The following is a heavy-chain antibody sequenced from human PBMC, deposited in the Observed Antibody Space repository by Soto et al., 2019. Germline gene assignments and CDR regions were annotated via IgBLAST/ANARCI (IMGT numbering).Heavy chain of an antibody. CDR3: ASGVVYTWHA. CDR2: IFRSGTT. V-gene: IGHV4-4*02. J-gene: IGHJ5*02. CDR1: GGSVSSDSW. D-gene: IGHD3-10*01. Sequence: QVQLQESGPGLVKPSGTLSLTCAVSGGSVSSDSWWSWVRQPPGKGLEWIGEIFRSGTTNYNPSLKSRITISIDKSKNQSALKLASVSAADTSVYYCASGVVYTWHAWGQGTLVTVSS.